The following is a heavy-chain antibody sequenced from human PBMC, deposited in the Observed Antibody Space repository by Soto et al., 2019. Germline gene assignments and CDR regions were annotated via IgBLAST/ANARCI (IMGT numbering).Heavy chain of an antibody. V-gene: IGHV4-61*01. CDR1: GGSVSSGSYY. CDR2: IYYSGST. J-gene: IGHJ4*02. Sequence: QVQLQESGPGLVKPSETLSLTCTVSGGSVSSGSYYRSWIRQPPGKGLEWIGYIYYSGSTNYNPSLKSRVTLSVDTAKNQFSLKLNSVTAADTAVYYCASYSSGWYDVSYWGQGTLVTVSS. CDR3: ASYSSGWYDVSY. D-gene: IGHD6-19*01.